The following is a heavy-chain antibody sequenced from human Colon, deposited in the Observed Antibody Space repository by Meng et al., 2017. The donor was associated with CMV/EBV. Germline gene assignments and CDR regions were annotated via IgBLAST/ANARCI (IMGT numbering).Heavy chain of an antibody. J-gene: IGHJ6*02. CDR3: AKVPAAIGPLSYQHLNYGMDV. Sequence: ASVKVSCKASGYTFTSYDSNWVRQATGQGLEWMGWMNPNSGNTGYAQKFQGRVTITRNTSISTAYMELSSLRSEDTAVYYCAKVPAAIGPLSYQHLNYGMDVWGQGTTVTVSS. D-gene: IGHD2-2*02. V-gene: IGHV1-8*01. CDR1: GYTFTSYD. CDR2: MNPNSGNT.